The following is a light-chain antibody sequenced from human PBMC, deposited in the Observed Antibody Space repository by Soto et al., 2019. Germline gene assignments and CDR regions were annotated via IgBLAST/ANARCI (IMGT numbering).Light chain of an antibody. CDR2: DVS. Sequence: QSALTQPASVSGSPGQSITISCTGTSSDVGGYNYVSWYQQHPGKAPKLMIYDVSNRPSGVSNRFSGSKSGYTASLTISGLQAEDEAEYYCSSYTSSNTLVFGGGTQLTVL. J-gene: IGLJ2*01. V-gene: IGLV2-14*01. CDR1: SSDVGGYNY. CDR3: SSYTSSNTLV.